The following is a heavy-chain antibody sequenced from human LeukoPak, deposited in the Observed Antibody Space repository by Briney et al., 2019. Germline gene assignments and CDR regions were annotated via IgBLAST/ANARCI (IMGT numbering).Heavy chain of an antibody. J-gene: IGHJ4*02. V-gene: IGHV1-18*01. Sequence: ASVKVSCKASGYIFTTYGISWVRQAPGQGLEWMGWISGYNGNTYYAQNFQGRVTMTTDTSMSTAYMELRSLRSDDTAVYYCARGPYCNGGTCLSQYFDYWGQGTLVTVSS. CDR2: ISGYNGNT. CDR1: GYIFTTYG. D-gene: IGHD2-15*01. CDR3: ARGPYCNGGTCLSQYFDY.